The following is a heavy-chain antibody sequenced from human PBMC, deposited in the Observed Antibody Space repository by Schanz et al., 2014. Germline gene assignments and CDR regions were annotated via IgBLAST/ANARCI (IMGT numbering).Heavy chain of an antibody. CDR1: GFTFSSYA. CDR3: ARAGYWTSVSCSLFVSDY. D-gene: IGHD2-2*03. J-gene: IGHJ4*02. Sequence: QVQLAESGGGLVQPGGSLRLSCSASGFTFSSYAMSWIRQAPGKGLEWISFINTGSNYINYADSVKGRFTISRDNTKNTLFLHLNSLRAEDTAVYYCARAGYWTSVSCSLFVSDYWGQGTLVTVSS. V-gene: IGHV3-11*05. CDR2: INTGSNYI.